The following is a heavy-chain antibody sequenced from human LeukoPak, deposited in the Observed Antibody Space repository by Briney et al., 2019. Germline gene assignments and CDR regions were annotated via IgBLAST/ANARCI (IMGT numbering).Heavy chain of an antibody. CDR1: GFTFSSYS. V-gene: IGHV3-21*01. J-gene: IGHJ4*02. CDR2: ISSSSSYI. D-gene: IGHD6-19*01. CDR3: ARGPEEAVAGTFGGNYFDY. Sequence: PGGSLRLSCAASGFTFSSYSMNWVRQAPGKGLEWVSSISSSSSYIYYADSVKGRLTISRDNAKNSLYLQMNSLRAEDTAVYYCARGPEEAVAGTFGGNYFDYWGQGTLVTVSS.